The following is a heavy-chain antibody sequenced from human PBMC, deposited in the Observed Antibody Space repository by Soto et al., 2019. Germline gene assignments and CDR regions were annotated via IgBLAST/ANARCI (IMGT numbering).Heavy chain of an antibody. J-gene: IGHJ6*02. D-gene: IGHD2-15*01. Sequence: GGSLRLSCAASGFTFSSYDMHWVLQATGKGLEWVSAIGTAGDTYYPGSVKGRFTISRENAKNSLYLQMNSLRAGDTAVYYCASEYCSGGKCYYYGMDVWGQGTTVSVSS. CDR1: GFTFSSYD. CDR2: IGTAGDT. V-gene: IGHV3-13*01. CDR3: ASEYCSGGKCYYYGMDV.